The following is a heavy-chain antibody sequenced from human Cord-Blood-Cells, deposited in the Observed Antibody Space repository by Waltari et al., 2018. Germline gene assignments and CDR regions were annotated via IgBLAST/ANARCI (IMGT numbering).Heavy chain of an antibody. CDR2: IYSGGST. CDR3: ARVYGSGSGDDY. V-gene: IGHV3-53*01. J-gene: IGHJ4*02. Sequence: EVQLVESGGGLIQPGGSLRLSGAASGFTVSGTSMGGVRQAPGKGLEWVSVIYSGGSTYYADSVKGRFTISRDKSKNTLYLQMNSLRAEDTAVYYCARVYGSGSGDDYWGQGTLVTVSS. CDR1: GFTVSGTS. D-gene: IGHD3-10*01.